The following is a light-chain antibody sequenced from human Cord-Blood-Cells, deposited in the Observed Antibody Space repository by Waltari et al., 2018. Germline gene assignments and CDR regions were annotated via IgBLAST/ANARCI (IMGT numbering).Light chain of an antibody. V-gene: IGLV6-57*02. CDR1: SGSMARNY. Sequence: NFMLTQPHSVSESPGKTVTIPCTGSSGSMARNYAQWYQQRPGSAPTTVIYEDNQRPSGVPDRFSGSIDSSSNSASLTISGLKTEDEADYYCQSYDSSNWVFGGGTKLTVL. J-gene: IGLJ3*02. CDR2: EDN. CDR3: QSYDSSNWV.